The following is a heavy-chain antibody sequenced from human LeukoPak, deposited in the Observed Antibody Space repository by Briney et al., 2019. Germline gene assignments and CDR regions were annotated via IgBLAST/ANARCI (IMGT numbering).Heavy chain of an antibody. CDR1: EYTFTNYY. V-gene: IGHV1-46*01. CDR3: AREGYSSSSAYAIYYYYYMDV. D-gene: IGHD6-6*01. J-gene: IGHJ6*03. CDR2: INPSGGST. Sequence: ASVKVSRKASEYTFTNYYMHWVRQAPGQGLEWMGIINPSGGSTSYAQKFQGRVTMTRDTSTSTVYMELSSLRSEDTAVYYCAREGYSSSSAYAIYYYYYMDVWGKGTTVTVSS.